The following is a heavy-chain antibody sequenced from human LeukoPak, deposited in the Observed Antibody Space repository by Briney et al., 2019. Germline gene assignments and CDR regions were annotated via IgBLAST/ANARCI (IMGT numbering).Heavy chain of an antibody. CDR1: GFTFSSYA. CDR3: AKSLFDSSGYYYYFDY. J-gene: IGHJ4*02. V-gene: IGHV3-23*01. D-gene: IGHD3-22*01. Sequence: GGSLRLSCAASGFTFSSYAMSWVRQAPGKGLEWVSAISGSGGSTYYADSVKGRFTISRDNSKNTLYLQMNSLRAKGTAVYYCAKSLFDSSGYYYYFDYWGQGTLVTVSS. CDR2: ISGSGGST.